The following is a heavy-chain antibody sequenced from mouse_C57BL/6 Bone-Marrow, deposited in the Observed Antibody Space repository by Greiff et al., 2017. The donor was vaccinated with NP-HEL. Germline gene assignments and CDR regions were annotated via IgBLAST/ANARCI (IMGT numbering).Heavy chain of an antibody. CDR1: GFTFSDYY. D-gene: IGHD3-1*01. CDR2: INYDGSST. J-gene: IGHJ4*01. Sequence: EVNLVESEGGLVQPGSSMKLSCTASGFTFSDYYMAWVRQVPEKGLEWVANINYDGSSTYYLDSLKSRFIISRDNAKNILYLQMSSLKSEDTATYYCAREGYLYYYAMDYWGQGTSVTVSS. CDR3: AREGYLYYYAMDY. V-gene: IGHV5-16*01.